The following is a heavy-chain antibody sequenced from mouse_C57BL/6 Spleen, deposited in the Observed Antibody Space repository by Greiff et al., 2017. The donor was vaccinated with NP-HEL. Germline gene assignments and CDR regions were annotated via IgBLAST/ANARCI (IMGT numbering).Heavy chain of an antibody. CDR2: IDPSDSYT. V-gene: IGHV1-59*01. Sequence: QVQLPQPGAELVRPGTSVKLSCKASGYTFTSYWMHWVKQRPGQGLEWIGVIDPSDSYTNYNQKFKGKATLTVDTSSSTAYMQLSSLTSEDSAVYYCARKASYAMDYWGQGTSVTVSS. J-gene: IGHJ4*01. CDR1: GYTFTSYW. CDR3: ARKASYAMDY. D-gene: IGHD6-1*01.